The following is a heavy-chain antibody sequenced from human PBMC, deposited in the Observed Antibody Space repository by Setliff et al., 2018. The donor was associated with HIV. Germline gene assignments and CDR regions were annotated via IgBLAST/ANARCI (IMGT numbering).Heavy chain of an antibody. J-gene: IGHJ6*02. Sequence: EASVKVSCKASGYTFTTYGVNWVRQAPGQGLEWMGWINSYNGNTKFAQKFQGRVTVTTDTSTTTAFMELRSLKADDTGIYYCSRSGVPPYYYYGMDVWGQGTAVTVSS. CDR3: SRSGVPPYYYYGMDV. D-gene: IGHD3-10*01. V-gene: IGHV1-18*04. CDR2: INSYNGNT. CDR1: GYTFTTYG.